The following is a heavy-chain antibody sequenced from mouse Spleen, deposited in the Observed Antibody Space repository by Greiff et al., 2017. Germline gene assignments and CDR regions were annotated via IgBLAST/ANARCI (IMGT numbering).Heavy chain of an antibody. Sequence: EVKLVESGPGMVKPSQSLSLTCTVTGYSITSGYDWHWIRHFPGNKLEWMGYISYSGSTNYNPSLKSRISITHDTSKNHFFLKLNSVTTEDTATYYCARGGYYSNYFDYWGQGTTLTVSS. CDR2: ISYSGST. V-gene: IGHV3-1*01. CDR1: GYSITSGYD. D-gene: IGHD2-5*01. J-gene: IGHJ2*01. CDR3: ARGGYYSNYFDY.